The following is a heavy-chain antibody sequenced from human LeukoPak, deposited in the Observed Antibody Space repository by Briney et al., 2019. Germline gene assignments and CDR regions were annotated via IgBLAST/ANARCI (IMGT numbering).Heavy chain of an antibody. D-gene: IGHD3-22*01. Sequence: LSETLSLTCTVSGGSISSSSYNWGWIRQPPGKGLEWIGSIYYSGRTDYNPSLKSRVTMSVDTSKNQFSLKLSSVTAADTAVYYCARHETKWLPTPYFDYWGQGTLVTVSS. CDR1: GGSISSSSYN. J-gene: IGHJ4*02. CDR2: IYYSGRT. CDR3: ARHETKWLPTPYFDY. V-gene: IGHV4-39*01.